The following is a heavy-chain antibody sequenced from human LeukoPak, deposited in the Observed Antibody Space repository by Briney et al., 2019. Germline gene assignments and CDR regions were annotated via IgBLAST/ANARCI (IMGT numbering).Heavy chain of an antibody. Sequence: ASVKVSCKASGYTLTGYYMHWVRQAPGQGLEWMGWMNPNSGNTGYAQKFQGRVTMTRNTSISTAYMELSSLRSEDTAVYYCARGMNEGESTSNWFDPWGQGTLVTVSS. CDR3: ARGMNEGESTSNWFDP. V-gene: IGHV1-8*02. D-gene: IGHD3-10*01. CDR2: MNPNSGNT. CDR1: GYTLTGYY. J-gene: IGHJ5*02.